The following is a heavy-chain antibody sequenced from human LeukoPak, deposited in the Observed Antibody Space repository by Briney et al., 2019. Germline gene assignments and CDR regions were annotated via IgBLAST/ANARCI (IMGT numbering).Heavy chain of an antibody. CDR2: INPNSGGT. V-gene: IGHV1-2*02. CDR3: AGAYYYDSSGYWDAFDI. Sequence: GASVKVSCKASGYTFTGYYMHWVRQAPGQGLEWMGWINPNSGGTNDAQKFQGRVTMTRDTSISTAYMELSRLRSDDTAVYYCAGAYYYDSSGYWDAFDIWGQGTMVTVSS. D-gene: IGHD3-22*01. CDR1: GYTFTGYY. J-gene: IGHJ3*02.